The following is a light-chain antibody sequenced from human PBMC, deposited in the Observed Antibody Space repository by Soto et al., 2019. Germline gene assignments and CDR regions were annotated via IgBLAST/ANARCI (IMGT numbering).Light chain of an antibody. J-gene: IGLJ3*02. CDR3: SSYTTSTTLHWV. V-gene: IGLV2-14*01. Sequence: QSVLTQPASVSGSAGQSITISCTGTSSDVGGHNFVSWFQQHPHKAPKLIIYEVTNRPSGVSNRFSGSKSGNSASLRISGLQAEDEADYYCSSYTTSTTLHWVFGGGTKVTVL. CDR1: SSDVGGHNF. CDR2: EVT.